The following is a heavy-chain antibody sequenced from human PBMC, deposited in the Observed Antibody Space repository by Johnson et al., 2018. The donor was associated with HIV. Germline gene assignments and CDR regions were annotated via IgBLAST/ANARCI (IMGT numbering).Heavy chain of an antibody. CDR1: GFTFSSYG. D-gene: IGHD3-22*01. Sequence: QVQLVESGGGVVQPGRSLRLSCAASGFTFSSYGMHWVRQAPGKGLEWVAVISYDGSIKYYADSVKGRFTISRDNSKNTLYRQMNSLRAEDTAVYYCARDRFSALDYDRGALDIWGQGTMVTVSS. J-gene: IGHJ3*02. CDR3: ARDRFSALDYDRGALDI. V-gene: IGHV3-30*03. CDR2: ISYDGSIK.